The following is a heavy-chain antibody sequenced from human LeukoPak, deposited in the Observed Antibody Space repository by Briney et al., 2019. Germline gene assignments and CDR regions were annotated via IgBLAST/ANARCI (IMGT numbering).Heavy chain of an antibody. CDR2: IYYSGST. Sequence: SETLSLTCTVSGASISSYYWSWIRQPPGKGLEWIGYIYYSGSTNYNPSLKSRVTISVDTSKNQFSLKLSSVTAADTAVYYCAREIDAFDIWGQGTMVTVSS. CDR3: AREIDAFDI. CDR1: GASISSYY. J-gene: IGHJ3*02. V-gene: IGHV4-59*01.